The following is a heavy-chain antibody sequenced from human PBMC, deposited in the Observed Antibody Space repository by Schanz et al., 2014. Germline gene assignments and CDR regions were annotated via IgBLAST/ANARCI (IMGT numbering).Heavy chain of an antibody. Sequence: EVQLVESGGDLVQPGRSLRLSCAASGFTFDEYGMHWVRQAPGKGLEWVSIMFPGGNTYYADSVKGRFTISRDNSKNTLFLQMNSLRAEDTAVYYCAKDGVEAVATVWGQGILVTVSS. J-gene: IGHJ4*02. CDR2: MFPGGNT. CDR3: AKDGVEAVATV. CDR1: GFTFDEYG. V-gene: IGHV3-66*01. D-gene: IGHD5-12*01.